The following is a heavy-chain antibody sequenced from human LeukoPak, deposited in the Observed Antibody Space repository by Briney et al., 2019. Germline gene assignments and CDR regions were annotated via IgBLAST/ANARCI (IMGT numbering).Heavy chain of an antibody. CDR2: ISYDGSNK. CDR3: ARDGPNYGDYDYYYYMDV. D-gene: IGHD4-17*01. Sequence: GRSLRLSCAASGFTFSSYAMHWVRQAPGKGLEWVAVISYDGSNKYYADSVKGRFTISRDNSKNTLYLQMNSLRAEDTAVYYCARDGPNYGDYDYYYYMDVWGKGTTVTVSS. V-gene: IGHV3-30*04. CDR1: GFTFSSYA. J-gene: IGHJ6*03.